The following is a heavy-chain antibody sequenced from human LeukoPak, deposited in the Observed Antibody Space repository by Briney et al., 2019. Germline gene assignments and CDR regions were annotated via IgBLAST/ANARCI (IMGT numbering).Heavy chain of an antibody. Sequence: PGGSLRLSCAASGFTFSSYAMRWVRQAPGKGLEWVSAISGSGGSTYYADSVKGRFTISRDNSKNTLYVQMNSLRAEDTAVYYCAKLSRVLRFLEWPAPFDYWGQGSLVTVSS. D-gene: IGHD3-3*01. J-gene: IGHJ4*02. CDR1: GFTFSSYA. V-gene: IGHV3-23*01. CDR2: ISGSGGST. CDR3: AKLSRVLRFLEWPAPFDY.